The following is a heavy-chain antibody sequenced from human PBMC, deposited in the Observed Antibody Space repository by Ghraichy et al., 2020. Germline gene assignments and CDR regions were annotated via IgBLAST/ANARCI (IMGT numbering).Heavy chain of an antibody. D-gene: IGHD2-2*01. CDR1: GGTFSSYA. V-gene: IGHV1-69*06. CDR3: AREKRVYCSSTSCPPSYYYYGMDV. Sequence: SVKVSCKASGGTFSSYAISWVRQAPGQGLEWMGGIIPIFGTANYAQKFQGRVTITADKSTSTAYMELSSLRSEDTAVYYCAREKRVYCSSTSCPPSYYYYGMDVWGQGTTVTVSS. J-gene: IGHJ6*02. CDR2: IIPIFGTA.